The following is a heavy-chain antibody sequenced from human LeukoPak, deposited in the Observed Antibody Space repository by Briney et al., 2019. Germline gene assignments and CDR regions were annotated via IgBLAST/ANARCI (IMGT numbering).Heavy chain of an antibody. V-gene: IGHV3-30*04. CDR1: GFTFSSYA. J-gene: IGHJ4*02. CDR2: ISYDGSNK. CDR3: ARSMVDFDY. D-gene: IGHD2-15*01. Sequence: GGSLRLSCAASGFTFSSYAMHWVRQAPGKGLEWVAVISYDGSNKYYADSVKGRFTISRDNSKNTLYLQMNSLRAEDTAVYYCARSMVDFDYGGQGTLVTVSS.